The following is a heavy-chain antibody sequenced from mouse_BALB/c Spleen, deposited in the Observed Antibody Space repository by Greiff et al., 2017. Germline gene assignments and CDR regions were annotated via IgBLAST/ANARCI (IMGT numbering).Heavy chain of an antibody. CDR1: GYAFSRSW. D-gene: IGHD2-2*01. CDR3: ARGGYYGYEAWFAY. CDR2: IYPGDGDT. V-gene: IGHV1-82*01. J-gene: IGHJ3*01. Sequence: QVQLKESGPELVKPGASVKISCKASGYAFSRSWMNWVKQRPGQGLEWIGRIYPGDGDTNYNGKFKGKATLTADKSSSTAYMQLSSLTSVDSAVYFCARGGYYGYEAWFAYWGQGTLVTVSA.